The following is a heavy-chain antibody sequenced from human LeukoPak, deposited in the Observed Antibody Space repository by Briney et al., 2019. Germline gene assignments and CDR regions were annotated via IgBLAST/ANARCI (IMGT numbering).Heavy chain of an antibody. CDR3: AKDSSSASFYFDY. CDR1: GFTFNNYA. CDR2: ISGGGDST. Sequence: PGGPLRLSCAASGFTFNNYAMNWVRQAPGKGLEWVSGISGGGDSTYYAGSVKGRFTISRDNSKNMMFLQMTSLRADEDTAVYYCAKDSSSASFYFDYWGQGTLVTVSS. D-gene: IGHD6-13*01. V-gene: IGHV3-23*01. J-gene: IGHJ4*02.